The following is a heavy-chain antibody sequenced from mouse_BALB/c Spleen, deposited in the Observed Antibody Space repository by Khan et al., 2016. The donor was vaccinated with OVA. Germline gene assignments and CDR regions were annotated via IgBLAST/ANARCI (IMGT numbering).Heavy chain of an antibody. Sequence: DLVKPGASVTLSCKASGYTFTSYWINWIKQRPGQGLEWIGRIVPGSDSTYYNEMFKGKATLTVDTSSSTAYIQLSSLSSEDSAVYFCARAMGGKVPLDYWGQGTTLPVSS. CDR1: GYTFTSYW. J-gene: IGHJ2*01. CDR3: ARAMGGKVPLDY. CDR2: IVPGSDST. V-gene: IGHV1S41*01. D-gene: IGHD1-1*02.